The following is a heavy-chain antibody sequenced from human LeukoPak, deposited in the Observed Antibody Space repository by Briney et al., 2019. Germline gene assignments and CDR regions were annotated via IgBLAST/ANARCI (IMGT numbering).Heavy chain of an antibody. D-gene: IGHD6-6*01. Sequence: GGSLRLSCAASGFTFSSYSMNWVRQAPGKGLEWVSYISSGSSYLYYADSMKGRFTISRDNAKNSLYLQMNSLRAEDTAVYYCARDHLTYSSSSDFDYWGQGTLVTVSS. CDR1: GFTFSSYS. CDR2: ISSGSSYL. J-gene: IGHJ4*02. V-gene: IGHV3-21*01. CDR3: ARDHLTYSSSSDFDY.